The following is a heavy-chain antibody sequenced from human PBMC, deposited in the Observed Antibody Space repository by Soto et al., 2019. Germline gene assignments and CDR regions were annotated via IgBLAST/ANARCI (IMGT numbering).Heavy chain of an antibody. J-gene: IGHJ4*02. V-gene: IGHV3-30*18. CDR1: GFTFSAYG. Sequence: QVQLVESGGGVVQPGRSLRLSCAASGFTFSAYGIHWVRQAPGKGLEWVAVISHDGSNTNYADSVKGRFTFSRDNSKDTLYLQMNSLRAKDTAVYYCAKDPYFYSSSRYYVFDSWGQRTLVTVSS. CDR2: ISHDGSNT. CDR3: AKDPYFYSSSRYYVFDS. D-gene: IGHD3-22*01.